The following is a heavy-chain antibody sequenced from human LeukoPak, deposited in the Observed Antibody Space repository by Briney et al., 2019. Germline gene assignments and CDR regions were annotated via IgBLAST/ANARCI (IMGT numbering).Heavy chain of an antibody. CDR1: GFTFSSHW. D-gene: IGHD5-18*01. CDR2: ISGSGGST. J-gene: IGHJ6*02. Sequence: GGSLRLSCAASGFTFSSHWMSWVRQAPGKGLEWVSAISGSGGSTYYADSVKGRFTISRDNSKNTLYLQMNSLRAEDTAVYYCAKEDPETTMDNRYSSYYYGMDVWGQGTTVTVSS. V-gene: IGHV3-23*01. CDR3: AKEDPETTMDNRYSSYYYGMDV.